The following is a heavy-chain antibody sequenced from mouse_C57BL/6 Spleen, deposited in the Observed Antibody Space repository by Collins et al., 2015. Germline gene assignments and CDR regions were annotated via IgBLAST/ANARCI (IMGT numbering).Heavy chain of an antibody. Sequence: EVKLLQSGGGLVQPGGSLKLSCAASGIDFSRYWMSWVRRAPGKGLEWIGEINPDSKTINYAPSLKDKFIMSRDNAKNTLFLQVSKVRSEDTAHYYCARLGNYGWSAYWGQGTLVTVSA. CDR2: INPDSKTI. CDR3: ARLGNYGWSAY. V-gene: IGHV4-1*01. CDR1: GIDFSRYW. J-gene: IGHJ3*01. D-gene: IGHD2-1*01.